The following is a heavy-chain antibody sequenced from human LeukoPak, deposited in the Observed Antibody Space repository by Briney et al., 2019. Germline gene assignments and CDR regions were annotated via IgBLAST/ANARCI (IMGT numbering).Heavy chain of an antibody. CDR2: IYSGGSA. D-gene: IGHD4-17*01. V-gene: IGHV3-53*01. Sequence: GGSLRLSCAASGFTVSSNYMSWVRQAPGKGLEWVSVIYSGGSAYYADSLKGRFTISRDNSKNTLYLQMNSLRAEDTAVYYCASRYGDYVDAFDIWGQGTMVTVSS. J-gene: IGHJ3*02. CDR3: ASRYGDYVDAFDI. CDR1: GFTVSSNY.